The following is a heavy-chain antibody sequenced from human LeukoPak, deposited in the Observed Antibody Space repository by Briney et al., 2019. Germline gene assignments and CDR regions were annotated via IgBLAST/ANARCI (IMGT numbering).Heavy chain of an antibody. CDR1: GFIFSDHY. D-gene: IGHD6-13*01. J-gene: IGHJ4*02. CDR3: ASSRIYSSSWFLSY. Sequence: GGSLRLSCAASGFIFSDHYMDWVRQAPGKGLEWVGRIRNKANSYTIEYAASVKGRFTISRDDLKNSLYLQMNSLKIEDTAVYYCASSRIYSSSWFLSYWGQGTLVTVSS. CDR2: IRNKANSYTI. V-gene: IGHV3-72*01.